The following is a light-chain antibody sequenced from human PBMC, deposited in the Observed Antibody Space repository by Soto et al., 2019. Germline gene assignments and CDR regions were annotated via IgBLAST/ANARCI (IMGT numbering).Light chain of an antibody. J-gene: IGKJ2*01. Sequence: AIQMTQSPSSLSASVGDRVTITCRAMQGLRTDLGGYQQKPGKAPKLLIYAASSLQSGVQSRCSGSGAVTDFTLTISSLQHEACGTYYCLPDYNYPYTVDQGTNLEI. CDR1: QGLRTD. CDR2: AAS. V-gene: IGKV1-6*01. CDR3: LPDYNYPYT.